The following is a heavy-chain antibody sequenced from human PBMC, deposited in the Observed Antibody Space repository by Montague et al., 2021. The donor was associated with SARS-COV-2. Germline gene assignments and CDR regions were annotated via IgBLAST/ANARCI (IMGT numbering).Heavy chain of an antibody. CDR2: ISYDVSNQ. CDR1: GFTFSSYA. V-gene: IGHV3-30*04. D-gene: IGHD3-22*01. CDR3: AREGLGNYYDSSGYYPFDY. J-gene: IGHJ4*02. Sequence: SLRLSCAASGFTFSSYAMHLVRQAPVKGLEWVAVISYDVSNQYYXDSXHVRFTISRDNSKNTLYLQMNSLRAEDTAVYYCAREGLGNYYDSSGYYPFDYWGQGTLVTVSS.